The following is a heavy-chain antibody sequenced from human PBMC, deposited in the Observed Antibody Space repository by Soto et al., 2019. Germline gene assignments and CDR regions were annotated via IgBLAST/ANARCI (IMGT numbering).Heavy chain of an antibody. J-gene: IGHJ4*02. D-gene: IGHD6-13*01. V-gene: IGHV3-49*04. Sequence: GGSLRLSCTASGFTFGDYAMSWVRQAPGKGLEWVGFIRSKAYGGTTEYAASVKGRFTISRDDSKSIAYLQMNSLKTEDTAVYYCTRDSVAAWFDYWGQGTLVTVSS. CDR3: TRDSVAAWFDY. CDR1: GFTFGDYA. CDR2: IRSKAYGGTT.